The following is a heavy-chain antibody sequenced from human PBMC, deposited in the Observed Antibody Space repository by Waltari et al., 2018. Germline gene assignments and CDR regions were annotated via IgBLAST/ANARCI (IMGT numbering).Heavy chain of an antibody. V-gene: IGHV3-23*04. Sequence: EVQLVESGGELVQPGGSLRLSCAASGFHFRNYGLNWVRQAPGKGLEWVSSITSDGSGTYYADTVKGRFTTSRDNSNNTVFLQMNSLRVEDTALYYCAKHQLLQAYYYSMDVWGKGTTVTVSS. D-gene: IGHD2-2*01. CDR3: AKHQLLQAYYYSMDV. CDR1: GFHFRNYG. J-gene: IGHJ6*03. CDR2: ITSDGSGT.